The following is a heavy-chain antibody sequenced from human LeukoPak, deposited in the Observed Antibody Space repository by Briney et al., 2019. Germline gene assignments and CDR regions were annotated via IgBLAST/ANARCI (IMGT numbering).Heavy chain of an antibody. CDR3: ARDMGPHSGSYSGGDY. CDR1: GYTFTGYY. V-gene: IGHV1-2*02. J-gene: IGHJ4*02. CDR2: INPNSGGT. D-gene: IGHD1-26*01. Sequence: GASVKVSCKASGYTFTGYYMHWVRQAPGQGLEWMGWINPNSGGTNYAQKFQGRVTMTRDTSISTAYMELSRLRSDDTAVYYCARDMGPHSGSYSGGDYWGQGTLVTVSS.